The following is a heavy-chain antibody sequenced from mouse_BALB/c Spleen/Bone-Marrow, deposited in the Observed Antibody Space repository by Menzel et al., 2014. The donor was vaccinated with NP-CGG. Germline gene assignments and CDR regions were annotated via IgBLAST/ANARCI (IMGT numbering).Heavy chain of an antibody. D-gene: IGHD4-1*01. J-gene: IGHJ3*01. Sequence: QVQLQQSGAELVRPGTSVTVSCKASGYAFTNYLIEWVKQRPGQGLEWIGVINPGSGGINCNEKFRVKATLTADKSSSIVYMQLSSLTSDDSAVYFCARELGRGFAYWGQGTLVTVSA. CDR3: ARELGRGFAY. CDR2: INPGSGGI. V-gene: IGHV1-54*01. CDR1: GYAFTNYL.